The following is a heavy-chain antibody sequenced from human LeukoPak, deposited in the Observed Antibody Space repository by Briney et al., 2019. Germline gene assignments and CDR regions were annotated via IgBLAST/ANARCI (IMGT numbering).Heavy chain of an antibody. J-gene: IGHJ3*02. D-gene: IGHD1-26*01. V-gene: IGHV1-18*01. Sequence: ASVKVSCKASGYTFTSYGITWVRKAPGSGLEWMGWISAYNGNTNYAQKFQGRVTMTTDTSTSTAYMELRSLRSDDTAVYYCARAFGSYGDDAFDIWGQGTMVTVSS. CDR3: ARAFGSYGDDAFDI. CDR2: ISAYNGNT. CDR1: GYTFTSYG.